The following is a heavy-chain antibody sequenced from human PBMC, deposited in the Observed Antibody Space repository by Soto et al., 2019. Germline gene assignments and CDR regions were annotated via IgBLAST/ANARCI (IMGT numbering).Heavy chain of an antibody. D-gene: IGHD6-19*01. V-gene: IGHV4-34*01. Sequence: QVQLQQWGAGLLKPSETLSLTCAVYGGSFSGYYWSWIRQPPGKGLEWIGEINHSGSTNYNPSLKSRVTISVDTSENQFSLKLSSVTAADTAVYYCARGLIAVAGGFDYWGQGTLVTVSS. CDR2: INHSGST. J-gene: IGHJ4*02. CDR1: GGSFSGYY. CDR3: ARGLIAVAGGFDY.